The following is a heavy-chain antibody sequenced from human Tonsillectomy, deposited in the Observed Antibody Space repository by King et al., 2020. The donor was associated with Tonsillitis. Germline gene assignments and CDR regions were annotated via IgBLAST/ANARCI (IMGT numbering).Heavy chain of an antibody. D-gene: IGHD6-19*01. CDR3: ARDTVVAVPGYFDY. CDR2: VSGYNGNT. Sequence: VQLVESGAEVKKTGASVKVSCKASGYTFTSYGVKWVRQAPGQGLEWMGWVSGYNGNTNYAQKLQGRVTMTTDTSTSTAYMELRTLRSDDTAVYYCARDTVVAVPGYFDYWGQGTLVTVSS. CDR1: GYTFTSYG. V-gene: IGHV1-18*04. J-gene: IGHJ4*02.